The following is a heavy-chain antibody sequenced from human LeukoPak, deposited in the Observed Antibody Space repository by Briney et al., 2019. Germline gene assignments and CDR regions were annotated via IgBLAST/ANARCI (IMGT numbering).Heavy chain of an antibody. CDR3: ARDPSSSYDFWSGLVDY. CDR1: GFTFTSYA. Sequence: PGGSLRLSCATSGFTFTSYAVNWVRQAPGKGLEWVSAISASGGTTYYADSVKGRFTISRDNSNDTLYLQMNSLRAEDTAVYYCARDPSSSYDFWSGLVDYWGQGTLVTVSS. CDR2: ISASGGTT. D-gene: IGHD3-3*01. V-gene: IGHV3-23*01. J-gene: IGHJ4*02.